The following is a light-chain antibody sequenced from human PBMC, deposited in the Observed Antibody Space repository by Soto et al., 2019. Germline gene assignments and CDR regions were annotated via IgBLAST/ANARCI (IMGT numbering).Light chain of an antibody. CDR2: DAS. J-gene: IGKJ5*01. CDR3: QQRSNWPPIT. Sequence: EIVLTQSPATPSLSPGERATLSCRASQSVSSYLAWYQQKPGQAPRLLIYDASNRATGIPARFSGSGSGTDFTLTISSLEPEDFAVYYCQQRSNWPPIT. V-gene: IGKV3-11*01. CDR1: QSVSSY.